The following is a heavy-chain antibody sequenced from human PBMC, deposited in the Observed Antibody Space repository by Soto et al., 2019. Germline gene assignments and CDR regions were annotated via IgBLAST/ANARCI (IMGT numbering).Heavy chain of an antibody. CDR1: GDSISSSYY. CDR2: VYYTGFT. Sequence: QLQLQESGPGLVKPSETLSLTCTVSGDSISSSYYWGWVRQPPGKGLECIGDVYYTGFTYYNPSLKSRLTISLDTSKNQFSLRLRSVTAADTAIYYCARLPVVVIALGYFDPWGPGTLVNVSS. D-gene: IGHD2-21*01. CDR3: ARLPVVVIALGYFDP. V-gene: IGHV4-39*01. J-gene: IGHJ5*02.